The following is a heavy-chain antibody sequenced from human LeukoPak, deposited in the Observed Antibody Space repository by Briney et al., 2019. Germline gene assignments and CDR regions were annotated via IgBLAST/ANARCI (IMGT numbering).Heavy chain of an antibody. D-gene: IGHD2-2*02. Sequence: GGSLRLSCAASGFAFSRYWMHWVRQAPGKGLVWVSDINSDGSITRYADSVKGRFTISRDNAKNTLYLQMNSLRAEDTAVYYCASRDYTSSEYWGQGTLVTVSS. CDR1: GFAFSRYW. V-gene: IGHV3-74*01. CDR3: ASRDYTSSEY. CDR2: INSDGSIT. J-gene: IGHJ4*02.